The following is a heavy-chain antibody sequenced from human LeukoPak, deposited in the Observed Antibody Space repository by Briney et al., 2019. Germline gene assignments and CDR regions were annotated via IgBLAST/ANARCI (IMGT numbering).Heavy chain of an antibody. CDR1: GGSISSYY. D-gene: IGHD5-24*01. CDR2: IYYSGST. CDR3: ARLEYVEMATIRNWYFDL. J-gene: IGHJ2*01. Sequence: PSETLSLTCTVSGGSISSYYWSWIRQPPGKGLEWIGYIYYSGSTNYNPSLKSRVTISVDTSKNQFSLKLSSVTAADTAVYYCARLEYVEMATIRNWYFDLWGRGTLVTVSS. V-gene: IGHV4-59*08.